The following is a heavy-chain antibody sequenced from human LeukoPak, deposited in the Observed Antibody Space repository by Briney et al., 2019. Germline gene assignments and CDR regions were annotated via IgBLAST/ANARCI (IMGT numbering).Heavy chain of an antibody. Sequence: GGSLRLSCAASGFTFSSYSMNWVRQAPGKGLEWVSSISSSSSYIYYADSVKGRFTISRDNAKNSLYLQMNSLRAEDTAVYYCAREGRGAAAGRLVDYWGQGTLVTVSS. J-gene: IGHJ4*02. CDR1: GFTFSSYS. D-gene: IGHD6-13*01. V-gene: IGHV3-21*01. CDR2: ISSSSSYI. CDR3: AREGRGAAAGRLVDY.